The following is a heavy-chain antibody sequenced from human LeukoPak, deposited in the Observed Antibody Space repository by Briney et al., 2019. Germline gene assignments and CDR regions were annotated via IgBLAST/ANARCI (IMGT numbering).Heavy chain of an antibody. J-gene: IGHJ4*02. V-gene: IGHV3-23*01. CDR2: ISGIGGST. Sequence: GGSLRLSCAASGFTFGSYAMSWVRQAPGKGLEWVSAISGIGGSTYYADSVKGRFTISGDNSKNTLYLQMNSLRAEDTAVYYCAKDPESVHSGSYGYWGQGTLVTVSS. CDR1: GFTFGSYA. CDR3: AKDPESVHSGSYGY. D-gene: IGHD1-26*01.